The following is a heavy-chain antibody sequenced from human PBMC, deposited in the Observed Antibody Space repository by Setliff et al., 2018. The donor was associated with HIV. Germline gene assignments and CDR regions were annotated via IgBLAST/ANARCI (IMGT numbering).Heavy chain of an antibody. Sequence: ASVKVSCKASGFTFSKSAIHWVRQAPGQRLELMAWINAANGHAKYSQKFQGRVTITRDTFATIAYMELSSLTSEDTALYFCARTDYDSGKSVLDSWGQGTLVTV. CDR3: ARTDYDSGKSVLDS. V-gene: IGHV1-3*01. D-gene: IGHD3-10*01. CDR1: GFTFSKSA. J-gene: IGHJ5*01. CDR2: INAANGHA.